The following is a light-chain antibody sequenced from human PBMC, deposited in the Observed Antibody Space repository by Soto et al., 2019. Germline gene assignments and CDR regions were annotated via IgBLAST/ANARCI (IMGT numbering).Light chain of an antibody. Sequence: EIVLTQSPATLFFFPWETATLSCRAIETVSTNLAWFQRKAGQPPRLLIYGSSTRATGVPDRFSGSGSGTEFALIISSLQSEDVAVYYCQQYSNWPPAITFGQGTRLEI. CDR1: ETVSTN. V-gene: IGKV3-15*01. CDR2: GSS. J-gene: IGKJ5*01. CDR3: QQYSNWPPAIT.